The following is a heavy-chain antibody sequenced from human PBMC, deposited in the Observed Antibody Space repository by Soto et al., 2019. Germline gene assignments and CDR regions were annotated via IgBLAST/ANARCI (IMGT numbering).Heavy chain of an antibody. V-gene: IGHV1-2*04. CDR2: INPNSGGT. D-gene: IGHD3-3*01. J-gene: IGHJ3*02. CDR3: ARDRTPTIFGVVTPTYDAFDI. Sequence: DTEKGLEWMGWINPNSGGTNYAQKFQGWVTMTRDTPISTAYMELSRLRSDDTAVYYCARDRTPTIFGVVTPTYDAFDIWGQGTMVTVSS.